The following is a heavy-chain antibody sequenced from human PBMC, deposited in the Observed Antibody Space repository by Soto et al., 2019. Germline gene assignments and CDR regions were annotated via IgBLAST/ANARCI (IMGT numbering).Heavy chain of an antibody. D-gene: IGHD1-7*01. CDR1: GYTFTTYH. V-gene: IGHV1-46*03. J-gene: IGHJ4*02. CDR2: INPSGGNT. Sequence: ASVKVSCKASGYTFTTYHIHWVRQAPGQGLEWMGIINPSGGNTNYAQKFQGRVTMTRDTSTSTVYMDLSSLRSEDTAVYYCARVVSGTRNFDYWGQGTLVTVSS. CDR3: ARVVSGTRNFDY.